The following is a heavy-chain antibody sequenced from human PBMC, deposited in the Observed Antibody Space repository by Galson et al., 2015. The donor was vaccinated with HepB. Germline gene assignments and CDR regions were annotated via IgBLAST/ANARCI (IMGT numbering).Heavy chain of an antibody. CDR3: ARSLANISWRHLGFQH. J-gene: IGHJ1*01. V-gene: IGHV4-34*01. D-gene: IGHD3-16*01. Sequence: SETLSLTCAVYGGSFSGYFWSWIRQPPGKGLEWIGEINHSGSTNYSPSLKSRVTISVEKLKNQFSLKLTSVTAADTAVYFCARSLANISWRHLGFQHWGQGTVVTVSS. CDR2: INHSGST. CDR1: GGSFSGYF.